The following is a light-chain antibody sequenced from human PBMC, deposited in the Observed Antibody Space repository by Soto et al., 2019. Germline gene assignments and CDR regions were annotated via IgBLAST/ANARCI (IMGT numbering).Light chain of an antibody. Sequence: EIVLTQSPGTLSLSPGERATLSCRASQSVSSSYLVWYQQKPGQAPRLFIYGASSRATGIPDRFSGSGSGTDFTLTISRLEPEDFAVYYCQQYGSSPPTFGQGTKVEIK. V-gene: IGKV3-20*01. CDR2: GAS. J-gene: IGKJ1*01. CDR3: QQYGSSPPT. CDR1: QSVSSSY.